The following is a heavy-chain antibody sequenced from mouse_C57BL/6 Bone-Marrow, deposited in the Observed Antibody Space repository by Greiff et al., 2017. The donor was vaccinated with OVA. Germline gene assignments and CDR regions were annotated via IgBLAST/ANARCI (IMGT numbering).Heavy chain of an antibody. CDR3: ARQNGSSPSYWYCDV. CDR2: IHPNSGST. CDR1: GYTFTSYW. D-gene: IGHD1-1*01. Sequence: QVQLQQPGAELVKPGASVKLSCKASGYTFTSYWMHWVKQRPGQGLEWIGMIHPNSGSTNYNEKFKSKATLTVDKSSSTAYMQLSSLTSEDSAVYYCARQNGSSPSYWYCDVWGTGTTVTVSS. J-gene: IGHJ1*03. V-gene: IGHV1-64*01.